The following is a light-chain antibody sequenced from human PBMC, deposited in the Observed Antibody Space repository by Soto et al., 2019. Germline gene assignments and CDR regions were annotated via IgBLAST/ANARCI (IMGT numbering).Light chain of an antibody. Sequence: QSVLTQPPSASGTPGQRVTISCSGSSSNIGSNPVNWYQQLPGTAPKLLIHSNDQRPSGVPDRFSSSKSGTSASLAISGLQSEDEADYYCAAWDDSLWVFGGGTKLTVL. CDR3: AAWDDSLWV. CDR2: SND. J-gene: IGLJ3*02. CDR1: SSNIGSNP. V-gene: IGLV1-44*01.